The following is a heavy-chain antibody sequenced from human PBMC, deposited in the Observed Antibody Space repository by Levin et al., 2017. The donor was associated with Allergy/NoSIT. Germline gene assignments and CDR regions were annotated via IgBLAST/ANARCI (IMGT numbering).Heavy chain of an antibody. Sequence: SQTLSLTCAISGDSVSSNIAAWNWIRQSPSRGLEWLGRTYYRSKWYNDYAVSVRSRMTLNADTSKNQFFLQLNSVTPEDTAVYYCLRDLYGQIDYWGQGILVTVSS. CDR3: LRDLYGQIDY. D-gene: IGHD4-17*01. V-gene: IGHV6-1*01. J-gene: IGHJ4*02. CDR2: TYYRSKWYN. CDR1: GDSVSSNIAA.